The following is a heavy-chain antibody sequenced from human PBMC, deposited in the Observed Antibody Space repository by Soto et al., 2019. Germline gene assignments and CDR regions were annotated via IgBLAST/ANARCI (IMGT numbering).Heavy chain of an antibody. CDR3: ARVAPSIYGDYAYYYYYMDV. CDR1: GGSISSYY. Sequence: SETLSLTCTVSGGSISSYYWSWIRQPPGKGLEWIGYIYYSGSTNYNPSLKSRVTISVDTSKNQFSLKLSSVTAADTAVYYCARVAPSIYGDYAYYYYYMDVWGKGTTVTVSS. CDR2: IYYSGST. J-gene: IGHJ6*03. V-gene: IGHV4-59*01. D-gene: IGHD4-17*01.